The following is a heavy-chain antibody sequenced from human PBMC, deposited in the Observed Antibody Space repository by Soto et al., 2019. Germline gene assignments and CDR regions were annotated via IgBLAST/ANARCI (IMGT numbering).Heavy chain of an antibody. CDR1: GGSFSGYY. V-gene: IGHV4-34*01. Sequence: QVQLQQWGAGLLKPSETLSLTCAVYGGSFSGYYWSWIRQPPGKGLEWIGEINHSGSTNYNPSLKSRVTISVDTSKNQFSLKLSSVTAADTAVYYCAWGSVMAFDIWGQGTMVTVSS. CDR2: INHSGST. D-gene: IGHD1-26*01. J-gene: IGHJ3*02. CDR3: AWGSVMAFDI.